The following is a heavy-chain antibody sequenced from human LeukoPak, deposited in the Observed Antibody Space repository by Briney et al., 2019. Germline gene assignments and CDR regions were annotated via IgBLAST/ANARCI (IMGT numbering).Heavy chain of an antibody. CDR3: AKGRRWELPFDY. CDR2: IKQDESEK. CDR1: GFTFNNYW. Sequence: GGSLRLSCEASGFTFNNYWMSWFRQAPGKGLEWVANIKQDESEKNYVDSVKGRFTISRDNVKNSLYLQMNSLRAEDTAVYYCAKGRRWELPFDYWGQGTLVTVSS. J-gene: IGHJ4*02. D-gene: IGHD1-26*01. V-gene: IGHV3-7*03.